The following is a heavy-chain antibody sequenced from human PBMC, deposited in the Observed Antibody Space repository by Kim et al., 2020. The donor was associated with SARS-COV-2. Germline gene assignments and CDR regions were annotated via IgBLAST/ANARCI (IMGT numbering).Heavy chain of an antibody. Sequence: SETLSLTCTVSGGSISSGDYYWSWIRQPPGKGLEWIGYIYYSGSTYYNPSLKSRVTISVDTSKNQFSLKLSSVTAADTAVYYCAREAEEQLFDYWGQGTLVTVSS. CDR1: GGSISSGDYY. D-gene: IGHD6-13*01. CDR2: IYYSGST. V-gene: IGHV4-30-4*01. CDR3: AREAEEQLFDY. J-gene: IGHJ4*02.